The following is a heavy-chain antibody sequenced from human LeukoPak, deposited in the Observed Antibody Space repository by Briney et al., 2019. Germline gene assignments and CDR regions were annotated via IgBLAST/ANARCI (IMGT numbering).Heavy chain of an antibody. CDR2: IYHSGST. Sequence: TLSPTCAVSGGSISSGGYSWSWIRQPPGKGLEWIGYIYHSGSTYYNPSLKSRVTISVDRSKNQFSLKLSSVTAADTAVYYCARGGVSSGYVYFDYWGQGTLVTVSS. J-gene: IGHJ4*02. V-gene: IGHV4-30-2*01. D-gene: IGHD5-12*01. CDR1: GGSISSGGYS. CDR3: ARGGVSSGYVYFDY.